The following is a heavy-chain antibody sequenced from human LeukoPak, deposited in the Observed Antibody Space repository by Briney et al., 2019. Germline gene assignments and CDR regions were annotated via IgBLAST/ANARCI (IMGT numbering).Heavy chain of an antibody. CDR3: ARVRTTVTTFKNYYYGMDV. Sequence: PSEALSLTCAVYGASFSDFYWSGIRQPPGMGLEWIGEINHSGSTNHNPSLKSRLTISVDTSKNQLSLKLSSVTAADTAVYYCARVRTTVTTFKNYYYGMDVWGQGTTVTVSS. V-gene: IGHV4-34*01. CDR1: GASFSDFY. CDR2: INHSGST. J-gene: IGHJ6*02. D-gene: IGHD4-17*01.